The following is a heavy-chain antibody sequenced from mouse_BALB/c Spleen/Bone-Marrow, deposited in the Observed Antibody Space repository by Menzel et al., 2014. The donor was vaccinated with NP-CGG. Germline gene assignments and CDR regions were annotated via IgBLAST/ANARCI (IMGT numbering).Heavy chain of an antibody. V-gene: IGHV5-6-3*01. Sequence: EVKLMESGGGLVQPGGSLKLSCAASGFTFSSYGMSWVRQTPDKRLELVATINTNGGNTYYPDSVKGRFTISRDNAKNTLYLQMSSLKSEDTAMYYCARGLDYWGQGTTLTVS. CDR2: INTNGGNT. J-gene: IGHJ2*01. CDR3: ARGLDY. CDR1: GFTFSSYG.